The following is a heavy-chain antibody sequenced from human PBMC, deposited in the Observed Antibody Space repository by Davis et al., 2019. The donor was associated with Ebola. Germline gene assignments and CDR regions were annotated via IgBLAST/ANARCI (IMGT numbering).Heavy chain of an antibody. Sequence: GESLKISCAASGFTFSSYGMHWVRQAPGKGLEWVAFIRYDGSNKNYADSVKGRLTISRDNSKNTLYLQMNSLRVEDTATYYCAKGGEAYCGGDCYDYFDYWGQGTLVTVSS. CDR1: GFTFSSYG. D-gene: IGHD2-21*02. V-gene: IGHV3-30*02. CDR2: IRYDGSNK. J-gene: IGHJ4*02. CDR3: AKGGEAYCGGDCYDYFDY.